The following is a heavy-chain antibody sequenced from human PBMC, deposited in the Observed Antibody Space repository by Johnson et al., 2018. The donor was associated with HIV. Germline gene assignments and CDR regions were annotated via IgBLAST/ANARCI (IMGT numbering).Heavy chain of an antibody. V-gene: IGHV3-11*04. J-gene: IGHJ3*02. Sequence: QMLLVESGGGLVKPGGSLRLSCAASGFTFSDYYMSWIRQAPGKGLEWVSYISSSGSTIYYADSVKGRFTISRDNAKNSLYLQMNSLRAEDTAVYYCARERGEGGSCYSFSRDAVDIWGQGTMVTVSS. CDR3: ARERGEGGSCYSFSRDAVDI. CDR2: ISSSGSTI. CDR1: GFTFSDYY. D-gene: IGHD2-15*01.